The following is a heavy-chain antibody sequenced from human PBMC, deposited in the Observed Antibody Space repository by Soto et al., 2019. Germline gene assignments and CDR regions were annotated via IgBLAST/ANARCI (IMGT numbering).Heavy chain of an antibody. J-gene: IGHJ5*02. CDR1: GGSISSGGYY. D-gene: IGHD3-10*01. CDR2: IYYSGST. CDR3: ARAPSGSYYRGSWCDP. V-gene: IGHV4-31*03. Sequence: SETLSLTCTVSGGSISSGGYYWSWIRQHPGKGLEWIGYIYYSGSTYYNPSLNSRVTISVDTSKNQFSLKLSSVTAADTAVYYCARAPSGSYYRGSWCDPWGQGTLVTVAS.